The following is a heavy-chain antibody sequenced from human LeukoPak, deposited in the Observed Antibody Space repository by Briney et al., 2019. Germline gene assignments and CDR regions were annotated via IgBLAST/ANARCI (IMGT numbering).Heavy chain of an antibody. J-gene: IGHJ6*03. V-gene: IGHV1-18*01. CDR3: AREGCTTGVCYSGYYYYYMDV. D-gene: IGHD2-8*01. CDR1: GYTFTSYG. Sequence: ASVKVSCKASGYTFTSYGISWVRQAPGQGLEWMGWISAYNGNTNYAQKFQGRVTMTRDTSISTAYMELSRLRSDDTAVYYCAREGCTTGVCYSGYYYYYMDVWGKGTTVTVSS. CDR2: ISAYNGNT.